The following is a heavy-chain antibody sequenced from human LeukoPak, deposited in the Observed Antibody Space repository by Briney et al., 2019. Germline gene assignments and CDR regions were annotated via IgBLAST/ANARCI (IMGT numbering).Heavy chain of an antibody. CDR1: GGSISSSSYY. J-gene: IGHJ3*02. CDR3: ARHLVLWFGESTHDAFDI. CDR2: IYYSGST. Sequence: SETLSLTCTVSGGSISSSSYYWGWIRQPPGKGLEWIGSIYYSGSTYYNPSLKSRVTTSVDTSKNQFSLKLSSVTAADTAVYYCARHLVLWFGESTHDAFDIWGQGTMVTVSS. D-gene: IGHD3-10*01. V-gene: IGHV4-39*01.